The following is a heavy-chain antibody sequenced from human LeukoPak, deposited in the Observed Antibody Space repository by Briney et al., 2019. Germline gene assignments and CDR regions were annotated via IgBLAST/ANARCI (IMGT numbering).Heavy chain of an antibody. V-gene: IGHV4-34*01. D-gene: IGHD1-1*01. J-gene: IGHJ4*02. Sequence: PSETLSLTCAVYGGSFSGYYWSWIRQPPGKGLEWIGEINHSGSTNYNPSLKSRVTISVDTSKNQFSLKLSSVTAADTAVYYCAREILEPGKTHEYWGQGTLVTVSS. CDR3: AREILEPGKTHEY. CDR2: INHSGST. CDR1: GGSFSGYY.